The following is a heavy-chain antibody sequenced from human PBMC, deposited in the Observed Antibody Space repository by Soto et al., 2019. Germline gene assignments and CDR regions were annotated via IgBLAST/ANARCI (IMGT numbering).Heavy chain of an antibody. CDR3: AKDVGLLWFGELLGGLFDY. D-gene: IGHD3-10*01. CDR1: GFTFSSYA. V-gene: IGHV3-23*01. J-gene: IGHJ4*02. Sequence: TGGSLRLSCAASGFTFSSYAMSWVRQAPGKGLEWVSAISGSGGSTYYADSVKGRFTISRDNSKNTLYLQMNSLRAEDTAVYYCAKDVGLLWFGELLGGLFDYWGQGTLVTVSS. CDR2: ISGSGGST.